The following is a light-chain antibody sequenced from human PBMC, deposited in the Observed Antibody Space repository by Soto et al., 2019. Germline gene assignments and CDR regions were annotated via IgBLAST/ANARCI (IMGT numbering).Light chain of an antibody. CDR1: QDIANY. Sequence: DIQMTKSPSSLSAYVGDRVTITCQASQDIANYLNWYQQKAGRAPKFLIYDASNLETGVPSRFRGSGSGTDFTFTISRLQPEDIATYYCQPYENLPTFCQGTRLEI. J-gene: IGKJ5*01. CDR2: DAS. CDR3: QPYENLPT. V-gene: IGKV1-33*01.